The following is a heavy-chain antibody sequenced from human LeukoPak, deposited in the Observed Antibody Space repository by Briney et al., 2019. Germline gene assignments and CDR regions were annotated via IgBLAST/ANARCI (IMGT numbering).Heavy chain of an antibody. Sequence: GGSLRLSCAASGFTFSSYDMHWVRQATGKGLEWVSAIGTAGDPYYPGSVKGRFTISRENAKNSLYLQMNSLRAGDTAVYYCARGLKLRIVVVPAAMGPWYWGQGTLVTVSS. CDR3: ARGLKLRIVVVPAAMGPWY. CDR2: IGTAGDP. CDR1: GFTFSSYD. V-gene: IGHV3-13*05. J-gene: IGHJ4*02. D-gene: IGHD2-2*01.